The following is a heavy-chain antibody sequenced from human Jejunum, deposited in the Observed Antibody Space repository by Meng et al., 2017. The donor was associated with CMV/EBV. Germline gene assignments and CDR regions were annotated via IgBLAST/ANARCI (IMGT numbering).Heavy chain of an antibody. CDR2: IYYSGAT. D-gene: IGHD4-17*01. CDR1: GGSINDYY. Sequence: TVSGGSINDYYWSWIRQSPGKGLEWIGYIYYSGATRYNPSLESRVSISIDTSKKHFSLKMRSVTAADTAMYYCARDNGDYYYGMDVWGRGTPVTVSS. J-gene: IGHJ6*02. CDR3: ARDNGDYYYGMDV. V-gene: IGHV4-59*01.